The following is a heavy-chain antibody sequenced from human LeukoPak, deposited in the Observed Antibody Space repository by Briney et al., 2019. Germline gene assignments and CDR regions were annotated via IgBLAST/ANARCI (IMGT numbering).Heavy chain of an antibody. D-gene: IGHD3-9*01. CDR2: IIPILGIA. J-gene: IGHJ4*02. V-gene: IGHV1-69*04. CDR3: ARDIMTGYSSN. CDR1: VGTFSSYA. Sequence: VASVKVSCKASVGTFSSYAISWVRQAPGQGLEWMGRIIPILGIANYAQKFQGRVTITADKSTSTAYMELSSQRSEDTAVYYCARDIMTGYSSNWGQGTLVTVSS.